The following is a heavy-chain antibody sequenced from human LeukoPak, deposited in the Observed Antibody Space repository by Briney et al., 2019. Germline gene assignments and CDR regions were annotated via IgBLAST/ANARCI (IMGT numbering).Heavy chain of an antibody. Sequence: ASVKVSCKVSGYTLTELSMNWVRQAPGKGLEWMGGFDPEDGETIYAQKFQGRVTMTEETSTDTAYMELSSLRSEDTAVYYCATVMAVAGTARPLPRIWGQGTMVTVSS. D-gene: IGHD6-19*01. CDR2: FDPEDGET. V-gene: IGHV1-24*01. CDR3: ATVMAVAGTARPLPRI. CDR1: GYTLTELS. J-gene: IGHJ3*02.